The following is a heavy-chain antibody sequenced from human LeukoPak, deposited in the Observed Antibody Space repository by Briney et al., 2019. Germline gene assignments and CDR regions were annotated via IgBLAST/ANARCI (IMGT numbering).Heavy chain of an antibody. CDR2: IYTSGRT. J-gene: IGHJ4*02. V-gene: IGHV4-61*02. D-gene: IGHD1-26*01. CDR3: ARVGIVGATHALDY. Sequence: SETLSLTCTVSGGSISSGSYYWSWIRRPAGKGLEWVGRIYTSGRTNYNPSLKSRVTISVDTSKNQFSLKLSSVTAADTAVYYCARVGIVGATHALDYWGQGTLVTVSS. CDR1: GGSISSGSYY.